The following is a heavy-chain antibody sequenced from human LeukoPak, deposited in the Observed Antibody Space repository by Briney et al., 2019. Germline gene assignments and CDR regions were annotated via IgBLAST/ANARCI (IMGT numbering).Heavy chain of an antibody. CDR3: AREDTVTKFDY. CDR1: GYTFTSYG. J-gene: IGHJ4*02. D-gene: IGHD4-17*01. Sequence: ASVTVSCKASGYTFTSYGISWVRQAPGQGLEWMGWISAYNGNTNYAQKLQGRVAMTTDTSTSTAYMELRSLRSDDTAVYYCAREDTVTKFDYWGQGTLVTVSS. CDR2: ISAYNGNT. V-gene: IGHV1-18*01.